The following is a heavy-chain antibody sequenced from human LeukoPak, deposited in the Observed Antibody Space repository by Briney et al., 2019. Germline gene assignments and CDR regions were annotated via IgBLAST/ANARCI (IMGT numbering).Heavy chain of an antibody. D-gene: IGHD3-22*01. Sequence: PSEALSLTRTVSRGSISSGGYYWSWIRQHPGKGLEWIGYIYYSGSTNYNPSLESRVTISVDTSKNQFSLKLSSVTAADTAVYYCARYWSYDSSGYYYSVLDIWGQGTMVTVSS. CDR1: RGSISSGGYY. CDR3: ARYWSYDSSGYYYSVLDI. J-gene: IGHJ3*02. CDR2: IYYSGST. V-gene: IGHV4-31*03.